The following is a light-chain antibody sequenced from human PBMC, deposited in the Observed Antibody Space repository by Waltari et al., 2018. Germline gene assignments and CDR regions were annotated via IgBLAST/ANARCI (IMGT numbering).Light chain of an antibody. J-gene: IGKJ1*01. Sequence: DIQMTQSPSSLSASLGDRVTITCRASQSISTYLNWFQHKPGQAPKRLIYAASSLQSGVPSRFRGSGSGTDFTLTISSLEPEDVGVYYCQQRDNWPWTFGQGTKVEIK. CDR2: AAS. CDR1: QSISTY. CDR3: QQRDNWPWT. V-gene: IGKV1-39*01.